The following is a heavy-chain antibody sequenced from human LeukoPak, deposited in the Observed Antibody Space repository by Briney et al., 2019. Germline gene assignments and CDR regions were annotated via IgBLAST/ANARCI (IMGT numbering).Heavy chain of an antibody. CDR1: GGSISSGSYY. V-gene: IGHV4-61*02. J-gene: IGHJ6*03. Sequence: SETLSLTCTVSGGSISSGSYYWSWIRQPAGKGLEWIGRIYTSGSTNYNPPLKSRVTISVDTSKNQFSLKLSSVTAADTAVYYCARDWVVVVPAATHNYYYYYYMDVWGKGTTVTVSS. CDR2: IYTSGST. D-gene: IGHD2-2*01. CDR3: ARDWVVVVPAATHNYYYYYYMDV.